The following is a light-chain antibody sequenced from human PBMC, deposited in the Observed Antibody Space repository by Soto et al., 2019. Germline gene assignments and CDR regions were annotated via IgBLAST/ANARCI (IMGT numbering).Light chain of an antibody. CDR1: QSVRSSY. J-gene: IGKJ1*01. CDR2: GVS. Sequence: EIVLTQSPGTLSLSPGERATLSCRASQSVRSSYFAWYQQKPGQAPRLLIFGVSSRATGIPDRFSGTGSGTDFTLTISRLEPEDFAVYYCQQYGSSGTFGQGTKVDIK. CDR3: QQYGSSGT. V-gene: IGKV3-20*01.